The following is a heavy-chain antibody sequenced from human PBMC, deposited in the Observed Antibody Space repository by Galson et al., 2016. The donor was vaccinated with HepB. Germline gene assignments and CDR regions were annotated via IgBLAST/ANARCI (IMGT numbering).Heavy chain of an antibody. J-gene: IGHJ4*02. D-gene: IGHD3-10*01. CDR1: GYSFTTYW. CDR2: INPSDSYT. Sequence: QSGAEVKKPGESLRISCKTSGYSFTTYWITWVRQMPGKGLEWLGTINPSDSYTNYNPSFQGHVTIPLDKSISTTYLQRSSLKTSDTAMYYCARHYNYSYAYWGQGALVTVSS. V-gene: IGHV5-10-1*01. CDR3: ARHYNYSYAY.